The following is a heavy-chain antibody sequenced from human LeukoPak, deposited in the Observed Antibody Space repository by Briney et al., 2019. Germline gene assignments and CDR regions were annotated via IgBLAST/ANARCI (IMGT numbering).Heavy chain of an antibody. V-gene: IGHV3-30*02. CDR1: GFTFSSYG. CDR2: IRYDGSNK. Sequence: PGGSLRLSCAASGFTFSSYGMHWVRQAPGKGLEWVAFIRYDGSNKYYADSVKGRFTISRDNSKNTLYLQMNSLRAEDTAVYYCAKQMRQYQLLVDYMDVWGKGTTVTISS. D-gene: IGHD2-2*01. CDR3: AKQMRQYQLLVDYMDV. J-gene: IGHJ6*03.